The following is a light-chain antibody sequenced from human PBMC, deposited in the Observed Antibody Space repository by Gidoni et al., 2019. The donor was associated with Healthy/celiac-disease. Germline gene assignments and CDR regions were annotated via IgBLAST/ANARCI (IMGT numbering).Light chain of an antibody. CDR3: QQYGSSPHT. Sequence: DIVLTQSPGTLSLSPGERATLSCRASQSVSSSYLAWYQQKPGQAPSLLIYGASSRATGIPDRFSGSGSETDFTLTSSRLEPEDFAVYYCQQYGSSPHTFGQGTKVEIK. V-gene: IGKV3-20*01. CDR1: QSVSSSY. CDR2: GAS. J-gene: IGKJ1*01.